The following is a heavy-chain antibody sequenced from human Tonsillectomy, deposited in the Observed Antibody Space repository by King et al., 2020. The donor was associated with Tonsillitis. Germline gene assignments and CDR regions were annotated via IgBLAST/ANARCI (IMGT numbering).Heavy chain of an antibody. Sequence: VQLVESGGGLVKPGGSLRLSCGASEFTFSDYSMNWVRQAPGKGLDWVSSISSGGSYIYYADSVKGRFTISRDNARNSLYLQMNALRVEDTAVYYCARELRHGSGGTCSLSYFDLWGRGTLVTVSS. CDR1: EFTFSDYS. D-gene: IGHD2-15*01. CDR2: ISSGGSYI. V-gene: IGHV3-21*01. CDR3: ARELRHGSGGTCSLSYFDL. J-gene: IGHJ2*01.